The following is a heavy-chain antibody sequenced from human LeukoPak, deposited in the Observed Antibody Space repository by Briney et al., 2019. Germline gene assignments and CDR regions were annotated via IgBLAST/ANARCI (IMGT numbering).Heavy chain of an antibody. V-gene: IGHV3-48*03. Sequence: GGSLRLSCAASGSTFSSYEMNWVRQAPGKGLEWVSYISSSGSTIYYADSVKGRFTISRDNAKNSLYLQMNSLRAEDTAVYYCARDGRFYGDHVMGYWGQGTLVTVSS. D-gene: IGHD4-17*01. CDR3: ARDGRFYGDHVMGY. CDR2: ISSSGSTI. J-gene: IGHJ4*02. CDR1: GSTFSSYE.